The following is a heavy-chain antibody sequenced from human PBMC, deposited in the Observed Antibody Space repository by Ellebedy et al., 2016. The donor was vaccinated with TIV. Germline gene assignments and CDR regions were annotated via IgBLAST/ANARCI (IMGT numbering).Heavy chain of an antibody. J-gene: IGHJ4*02. CDR3: SRERIAAAEIDS. D-gene: IGHD6-6*01. CDR2: INPNSGGT. CDR1: GYSFSGHY. Sequence: AASVKVSCKTSGYSFSGHYLHWVRQAPGRGLEWMGWINPNSGGTNSAQKFQGRFTMTRDTSIDTAYMDLHSLTSDDTAVYYCSRERIAAAEIDSWGQGTLVTVSS. V-gene: IGHV1-2*02.